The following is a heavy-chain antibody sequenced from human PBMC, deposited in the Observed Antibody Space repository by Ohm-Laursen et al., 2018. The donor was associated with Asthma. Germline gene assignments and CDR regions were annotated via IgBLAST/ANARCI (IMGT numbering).Heavy chain of an antibody. CDR2: ISYSGTP. CDR3: LRSRTRGAIDY. V-gene: IGHV4-39*01. J-gene: IGHJ4*02. Sequence: SETLSLTCTVSGDPISDTYTWGWVRQPPGKGLEYIGTISYSGTPYDNPSLRSRVTISVDTSKNQFSLKVSSVTAADTAVYYCLRSRTRGAIDYWGQGRLVTVSS. CDR1: GDPISDTYT. D-gene: IGHD1-1*01.